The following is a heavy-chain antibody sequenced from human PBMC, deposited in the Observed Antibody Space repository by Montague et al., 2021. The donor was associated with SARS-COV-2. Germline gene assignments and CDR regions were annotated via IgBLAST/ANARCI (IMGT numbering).Heavy chain of an antibody. V-gene: IGHV4-59*01. CDR2: IFCSGST. Sequence: SETLSLTCTVSGGTMNSYFWSWIRQPPGKGLEWIGYIFCSGSTXXXPSXXXRVPISVDTSNYQLSLTLTSVTAADMAVYYCARETTSYSHESSGAFHIWGQGTLVTVSS. CDR3: ARETTSYSHESSGAFHI. J-gene: IGHJ3*02. CDR1: GGTMNSYF. D-gene: IGHD3-22*01.